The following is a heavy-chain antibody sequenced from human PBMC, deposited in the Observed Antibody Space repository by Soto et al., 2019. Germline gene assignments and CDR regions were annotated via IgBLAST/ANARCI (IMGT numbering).Heavy chain of an antibody. J-gene: IGHJ6*02. CDR2: IYHSGST. CDR3: ARLGMTGPPIQYHHYGLDV. Sequence: QVQLQESGPGLVKTSDSLSLTCTVSGGSITGYYWSWIRQAPGKGLEFIGYIYHSGSTEYNPSLKSRATISVDKSKSQLSLEMRSVSGADTAIYYCARLGMTGPPIQYHHYGLDVWGQGTTVTVSS. V-gene: IGHV4-59*01. CDR1: GGSITGYY. D-gene: IGHD3-9*01.